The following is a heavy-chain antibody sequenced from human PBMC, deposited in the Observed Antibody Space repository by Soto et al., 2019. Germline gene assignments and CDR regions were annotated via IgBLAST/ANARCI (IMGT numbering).Heavy chain of an antibody. Sequence: GSLRHSCAASGINSSNYSMNGVRQAPEKGLEWVSYISSSSSTIFYTDSVKGRFTVSRDNAKNSLYLQMNSLRTDDTAIYYCVRDFTYDKSGYLGSLWGQGTLVTVSS. J-gene: IGHJ1*01. D-gene: IGHD3-22*01. CDR1: GINSSNYS. V-gene: IGHV3-48*01. CDR2: ISSSSSTI. CDR3: VRDFTYDKSGYLGSL.